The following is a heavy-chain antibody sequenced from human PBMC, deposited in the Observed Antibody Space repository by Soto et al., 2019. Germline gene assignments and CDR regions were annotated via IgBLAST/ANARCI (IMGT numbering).Heavy chain of an antibody. Sequence: EVQLLESGGGLVQPGGSLRLSCAASEFTSSSYAMSWVRQPPGKGLEWVSAISGSGSNTYYADSVKGRFTFSRDNSKNTLFLQMNSLRAEDTAVYYCAKALRYFDWLVRPWNAMDVWGQGTTVTVSS. CDR2: ISGSGSNT. V-gene: IGHV3-23*01. D-gene: IGHD3-9*01. CDR1: EFTSSSYA. CDR3: AKALRYFDWLVRPWNAMDV. J-gene: IGHJ6*02.